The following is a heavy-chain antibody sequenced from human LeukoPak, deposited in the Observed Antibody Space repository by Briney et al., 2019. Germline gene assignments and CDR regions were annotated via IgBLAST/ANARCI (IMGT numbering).Heavy chain of an antibody. J-gene: IGHJ4*02. D-gene: IGHD3-22*01. CDR2: ITSSGAAT. CDR1: GFTFSSYA. Sequence: GGSLRLSCAASGFTFSSYAMSWVRQAPGKGLEWVSSITSSGAATYYADSVKGPFTISRDNSDNTPYLQMNSLRAEDTAVYYCAKDRPNYYGSNGHYYKLNGDCWGQGTLVTVSS. CDR3: AKDRPNYYGSNGHYYKLNGDC. V-gene: IGHV3-23*01.